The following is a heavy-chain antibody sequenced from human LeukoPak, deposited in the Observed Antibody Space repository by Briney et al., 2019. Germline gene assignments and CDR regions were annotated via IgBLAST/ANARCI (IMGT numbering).Heavy chain of an antibody. J-gene: IGHJ4*02. CDR2: FYYSGST. CDR3: ARSGIAAAGFDY. D-gene: IGHD6-13*01. CDR1: GGSISSGGYY. V-gene: IGHV4-30-4*08. Sequence: SETLSLTCTVSGGSISSGGYYWSWIRQHPGKGLEWIGSFYYSGSTYYNPSLKSRVTISVDTSKNQFSLKLSSVTAADTAVYYCARSGIAAAGFDYWGQGTLVTVSS.